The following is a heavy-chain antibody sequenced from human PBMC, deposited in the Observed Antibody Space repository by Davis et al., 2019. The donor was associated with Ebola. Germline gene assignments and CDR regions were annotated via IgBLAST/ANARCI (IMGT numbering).Heavy chain of an antibody. V-gene: IGHV4-59*12. J-gene: IGHJ4*02. D-gene: IGHD1-26*01. CDR1: GGSFSGYY. CDR3: ARDNGSGSYFDY. CDR2: IYYSGST. Sequence: SETLSLTCAVYGGSFSGYYWSWIRQPPGKGLEWIGYIYYSGSTNYNPSLKSRVTISVDKSKNQFSLKLSSVTAADTAAYYCARDNGSGSYFDYWGQGTLVTVSS.